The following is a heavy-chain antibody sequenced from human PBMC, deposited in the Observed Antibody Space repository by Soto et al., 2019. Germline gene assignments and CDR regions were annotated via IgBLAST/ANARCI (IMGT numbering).Heavy chain of an antibody. CDR2: TSYDGSNK. CDR3: VKGATGGPRGYFDL. D-gene: IGHD3-16*01. V-gene: IGHV3-30*18. J-gene: IGHJ2*01. Sequence: QVQLVESGGGVVQPGRSLRLSCAASGFTFNTYGMHWVRQAPGKGLEWVAVTSYDGSNKYYGDSVKGRFTISRDNAKNTLYVEMNSLRAEETAVYYCVKGATGGPRGYFDLWGRGTLVTVSS. CDR1: GFTFNTYG.